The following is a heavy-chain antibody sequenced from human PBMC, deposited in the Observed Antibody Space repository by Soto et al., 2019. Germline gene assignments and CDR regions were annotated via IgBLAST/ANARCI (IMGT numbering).Heavy chain of an antibody. Sequence: GGSLRLSCAASGFTFSSYAMHWVRQAPGKGLEWVAVISYDGSNKYYADSVKGRFTISRDNSKNTLYLQMNSLRAEDTAVYYCARGYYDSSGYHQYYFDYWGQGTLVTVSS. CDR2: ISYDGSNK. CDR3: ARGYYDSSGYHQYYFDY. CDR1: GFTFSSYA. V-gene: IGHV3-30-3*01. J-gene: IGHJ4*02. D-gene: IGHD3-22*01.